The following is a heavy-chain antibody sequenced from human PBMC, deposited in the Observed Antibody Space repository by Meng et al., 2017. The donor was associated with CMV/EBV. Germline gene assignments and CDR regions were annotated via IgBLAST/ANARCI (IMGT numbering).Heavy chain of an antibody. CDR2: SSPGDSDT. V-gene: IGHV5-51*01. CDR3: ARLRGGGKLELGGDWFDP. D-gene: IGHD1-7*01. Sequence: GWLRQRPGTGLELLGLSSPGDSDTRYSPSAQGQATLSADKAISPAYLQWSSLTASDPAMYYCARLRGGGKLELGGDWFDPWGQGTLVTVSS. J-gene: IGHJ5*02.